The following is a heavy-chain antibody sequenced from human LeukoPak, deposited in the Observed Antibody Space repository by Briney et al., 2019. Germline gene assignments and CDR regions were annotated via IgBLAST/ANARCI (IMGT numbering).Heavy chain of an antibody. J-gene: IGHJ4*02. CDR2: IYYSGST. CDR1: GGSISSYY. V-gene: IGHV4-59*08. CDR3: ARQMRYSSSWYHYYFDY. D-gene: IGHD6-13*01. Sequence: SETLSLTCTVSGGSISSYYWSWIRQPPGKGLEWIGYIYYSGSTNYNPSLKSRVTISVDTSKNQFSLKRSSVTAADTAVYYCARQMRYSSSWYHYYFDYWGQGTLVTVSS.